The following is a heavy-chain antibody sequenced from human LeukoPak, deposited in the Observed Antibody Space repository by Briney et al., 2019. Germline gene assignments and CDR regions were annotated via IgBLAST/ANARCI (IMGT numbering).Heavy chain of an antibody. D-gene: IGHD6-6*01. J-gene: IGHJ4*02. V-gene: IGHV2-5*01. CDR3: AHMDPEYSSYY. CDR2: IYWNDDK. Sequence: TLSLTCIVSGGSMSTYYWSWIRQPPGKALEWLALIYWNDDKRYSPSLKSRLTITKDTSKNQVVLTMTNMDPVDTATYYCAHMDPEYSSYYWGQGTLVTVSS. CDR1: GGSMSTYY.